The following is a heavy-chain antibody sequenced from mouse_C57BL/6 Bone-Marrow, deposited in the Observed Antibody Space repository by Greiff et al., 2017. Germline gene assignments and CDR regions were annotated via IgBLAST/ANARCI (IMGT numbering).Heavy chain of an antibody. CDR3: ARSDCSHYWFAY. CDR1: GYIFTSYG. J-gene: IGHJ3*01. CDR2: TYLRSGNR. Sequence: QVQLQQSGADLARPGASVKLSGKASGYIFTSYGISWVKQRTGQGLEWSGETYLRSGNRYYNEKFKGKATVTADKPSSTAYMQLRSLTSEASAVYFSARSDCSHYWFAYWGQGTLVTVSA. V-gene: IGHV1-81*01. D-gene: IGHD1-1*01.